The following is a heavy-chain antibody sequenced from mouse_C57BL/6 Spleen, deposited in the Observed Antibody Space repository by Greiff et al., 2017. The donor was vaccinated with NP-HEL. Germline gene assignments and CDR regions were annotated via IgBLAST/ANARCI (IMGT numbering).Heavy chain of an antibody. CDR1: GFTFSSYA. J-gene: IGHJ3*01. CDR3: TREDYGSSLWFAY. V-gene: IGHV5-9-1*02. Sequence: EVKVEESGEGLVKPGGSLKLSCAASGFTFSSYAMSWVRQTPEKRLEWVAYISSGGDYIYYADTVKGRFTISRDNARNTLCLQMSSLKSEDTAMYYCTREDYGSSLWFAYWGQGTLVTVSA. CDR2: ISSGGDYI. D-gene: IGHD1-1*01.